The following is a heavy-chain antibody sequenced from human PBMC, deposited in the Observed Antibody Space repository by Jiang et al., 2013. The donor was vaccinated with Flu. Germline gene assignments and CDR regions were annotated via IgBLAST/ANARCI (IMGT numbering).Heavy chain of an antibody. D-gene: IGHD2-8*01. V-gene: IGHV4-39*01. Sequence: GLVKPSETFSLTCTVSGGSIDKSNFFWGWIRQPPGKGLEWIGTISSSGSTYYKPSVSSRLTISMDTSKNQISLRLYSATAADTAVYYCAGHEFAIATKHWGQGTLVTVSS. CDR3: AGHEFAIATKH. CDR1: GGSIDKSNFF. CDR2: ISSSGST. J-gene: IGHJ4*02.